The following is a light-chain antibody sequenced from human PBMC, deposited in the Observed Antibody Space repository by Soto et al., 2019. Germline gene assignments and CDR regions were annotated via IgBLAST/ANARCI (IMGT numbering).Light chain of an antibody. CDR3: NSYAGDIIRFV. CDR2: EVS. J-gene: IGLJ1*01. Sequence: QSVLTQPASASGSAGQSVTISCTGTSSDVGAYKYVSWYQQHPGKAPKLMIYEVSNRPSGVSNRFSGSKSGNTASLTISGLQADDEADYYCNSYAGDIIRFVFGTGTKVTV. V-gene: IGLV2-14*01. CDR1: SSDVGAYKY.